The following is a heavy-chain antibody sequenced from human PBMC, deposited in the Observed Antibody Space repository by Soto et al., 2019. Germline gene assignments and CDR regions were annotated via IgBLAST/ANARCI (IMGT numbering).Heavy chain of an antibody. Sequence: ASVKVSCKASGGTFSSYAISWVRQAPGQGLEWMGGIIPIFGTANYAQKFQGRVTITADESTSTAYMELSSLRSEDTAVYYCASNKPYDCGSCTLRYYYYGMDVWGQGTTVTVSS. J-gene: IGHJ6*02. CDR1: GGTFSSYA. CDR3: ASNKPYDCGSCTLRYYYYGMDV. CDR2: IIPIFGTA. D-gene: IGHD2-15*01. V-gene: IGHV1-69*13.